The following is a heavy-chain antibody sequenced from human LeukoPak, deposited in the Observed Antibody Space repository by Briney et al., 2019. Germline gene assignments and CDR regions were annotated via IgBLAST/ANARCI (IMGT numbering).Heavy chain of an antibody. V-gene: IGHV3-74*01. CDR1: GFNFNTYW. D-gene: IGHD3-22*01. CDR3: ASGDSSGYHSPFNI. Sequence: TGGSLRLSCAASGFNFNTYWMHWVCQDPGKGLVWVSRIDRDGSSPSYADSVKGRFTISRDNTKNTLFLQMNSLRVEDTAVYYCASGDSSGYHSPFNIWGQGTMVTVSS. CDR2: IDRDGSSP. J-gene: IGHJ3*02.